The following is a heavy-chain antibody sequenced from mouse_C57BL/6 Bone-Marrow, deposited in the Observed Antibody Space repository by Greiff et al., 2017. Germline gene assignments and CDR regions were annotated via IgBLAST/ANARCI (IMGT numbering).Heavy chain of an antibody. CDR2: IDPANGTT. CDR1: GFNIKNTY. J-gene: IGHJ4*01. V-gene: IGHV14-3*01. D-gene: IGHD2-5*01. CDR3: ARSYYSNYDAMDY. Sequence: EVQLQQSVAELVRPGASVKLSCTASGFNIKNTYMHWVKQRPEQGLEWIGRIDPANGTTKYAPKFQGKATITADTCYNKAYLQLSSLTSEDTAIYYCARSYYSNYDAMDYWGQGTSVTVSS.